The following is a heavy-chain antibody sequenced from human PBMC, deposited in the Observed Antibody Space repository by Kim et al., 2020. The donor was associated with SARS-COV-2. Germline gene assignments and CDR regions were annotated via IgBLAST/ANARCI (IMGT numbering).Heavy chain of an antibody. Sequence: NPSLKSRVTISVDTSKNQFSQKLRSVTAADTAVYYCASLRDGYNPDAFDIWGQGTMVTVSS. D-gene: IGHD5-12*01. J-gene: IGHJ3*02. CDR3: ASLRDGYNPDAFDI. V-gene: IGHV4-4*09.